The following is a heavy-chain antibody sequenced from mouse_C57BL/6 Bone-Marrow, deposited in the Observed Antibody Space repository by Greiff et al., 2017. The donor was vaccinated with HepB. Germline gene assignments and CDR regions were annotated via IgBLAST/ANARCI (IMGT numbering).Heavy chain of an antibody. Sequence: EVQLVESGAELVRPGASVKLSCTASGFNIKDDYMHWVKQRPEQGLEWIGWIDPENGDTEYASKFQGKATITADTSSNTAYLQLSSLTSEDTAVYYCTTGVAWFAYWGQGTLVTVSA. J-gene: IGHJ3*01. CDR3: TTGVAWFAY. V-gene: IGHV14-4*01. CDR2: IDPENGDT. CDR1: GFNIKDDY.